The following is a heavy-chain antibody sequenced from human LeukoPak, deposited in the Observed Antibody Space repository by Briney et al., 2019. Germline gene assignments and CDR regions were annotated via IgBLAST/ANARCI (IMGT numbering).Heavy chain of an antibody. J-gene: IGHJ6*03. V-gene: IGHV1-69*13. CDR2: IIPIFGTA. CDR3: ARAPYYGSGSNYYYYMDV. D-gene: IGHD3-10*01. Sequence: SVKVSCKASGGTFSSYAISWVRQAPGQGLERMGGIIPIFGTANSAQKFQGRVTITADESTSTAYMELSSLRSEDTAVYYCARAPYYGSGSNYYYYMDVWGKGTTVTISS. CDR1: GGTFSSYA.